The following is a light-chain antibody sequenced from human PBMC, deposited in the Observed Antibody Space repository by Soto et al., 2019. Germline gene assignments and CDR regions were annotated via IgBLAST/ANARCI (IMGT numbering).Light chain of an antibody. Sequence: QAVVTQPPSVSGAPGQRVSISCTGDSSNIGAGSDVHWYQRLPGTAPRRLIFGTNNRPSGVPARFSGSKSGTSASLVISGLQAEDEADYYCQSYDSNLSGWVFGGGTKVTVL. CDR3: QSYDSNLSGWV. CDR2: GTN. V-gene: IGLV1-40*01. J-gene: IGLJ3*02. CDR1: SSNIGAGSD.